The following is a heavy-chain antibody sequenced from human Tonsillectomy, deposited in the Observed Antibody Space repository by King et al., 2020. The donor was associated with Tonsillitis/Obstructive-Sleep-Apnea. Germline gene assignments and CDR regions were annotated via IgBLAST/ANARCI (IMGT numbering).Heavy chain of an antibody. CDR2: IDWDDDK. CDR3: GRLVAPNYYDSSGYYFPDAFDI. J-gene: IGHJ3*02. D-gene: IGHD3-22*01. CDR1: GFSLSTSGMC. Sequence: VTLKESGPALVKPTQTLTLTCTFSGFSLSTSGMCVSWIRQPPGKALEWLARIDWDDDKYYSTSLKTRLTISKDTSKSQVVLTMTNMDPVDTATYYCGRLVAPNYYDSSGYYFPDAFDIWGQGTMVTVSS. V-gene: IGHV2-70*11.